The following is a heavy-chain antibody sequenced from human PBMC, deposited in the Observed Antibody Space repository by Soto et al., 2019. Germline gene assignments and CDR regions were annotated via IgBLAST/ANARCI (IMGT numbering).Heavy chain of an antibody. CDR3: ARDRSPSSGWPGMDV. V-gene: IGHV1-2*02. Sequence: ASVKVSCKAPGYTFTDYYMHWVRQAPGQGLEWMGWINPNSGGTNYAQKFQGRVTMTRDTSISTAYMELNRLRSDDTAVYYCARDRSPSSGWPGMDVWGQGTTVTVSS. D-gene: IGHD6-19*01. CDR1: GYTFTDYY. CDR2: INPNSGGT. J-gene: IGHJ6*02.